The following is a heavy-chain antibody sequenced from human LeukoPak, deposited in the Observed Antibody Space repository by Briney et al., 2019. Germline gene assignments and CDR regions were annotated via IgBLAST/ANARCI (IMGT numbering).Heavy chain of an antibody. CDR3: AKDWGGGCSSSSCSETAIYNYGMDL. Sequence: QSGGSLRLSCAASGFIFDDYAMHWVRQAPGKGLEWVSGISWNSGRVDYADSVKSRFTISRDNAKNSLHLQMSSLRPEDTALYYCAKDWGGGCSSSSCSETAIYNYGMDLWGQGTTVTVSS. J-gene: IGHJ6*02. D-gene: IGHD2-2*01. CDR2: ISWNSGRV. CDR1: GFIFDDYA. V-gene: IGHV3-9*01.